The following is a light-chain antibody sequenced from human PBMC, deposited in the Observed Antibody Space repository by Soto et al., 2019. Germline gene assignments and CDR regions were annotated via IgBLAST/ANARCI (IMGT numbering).Light chain of an antibody. CDR3: QQSYSSTPT. J-gene: IGKJ1*01. Sequence: DIQRTQSPSSLSASVGVRVTITCRASQSISSYLNWYQEKTGKDPKLMIFAASSLQSGVPSRFSGSISGPDFNLTISSLQTEDFATYDGQQSYSSTPTFGQWTKV. CDR2: AAS. CDR1: QSISSY. V-gene: IGKV1-39*01.